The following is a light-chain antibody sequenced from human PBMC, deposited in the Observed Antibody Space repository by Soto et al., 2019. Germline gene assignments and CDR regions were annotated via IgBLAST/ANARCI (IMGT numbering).Light chain of an antibody. CDR2: TAS. CDR3: QQFGTSPRT. J-gene: IGKJ1*01. V-gene: IGKV3-20*01. CDR1: QSVNNVH. Sequence: EVVLTQSPGSLSLFPGERATFSCRASQSVNNVHFAWYQHKPGQSPRLLMSTASTRATGIPDRFSGSGSGTDFTLTITGLEAEDSAVYYCQQFGTSPRTFDQGTKVEI.